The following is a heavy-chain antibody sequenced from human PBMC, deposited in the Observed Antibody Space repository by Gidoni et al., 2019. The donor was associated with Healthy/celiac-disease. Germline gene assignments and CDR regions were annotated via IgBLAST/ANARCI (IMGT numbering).Heavy chain of an antibody. Sequence: QVQLVQSGAEVKKPGASVKVSCKASGYTFTGYYMHWVRQAPGQGLEWMGWINPNSGGTNYAQKFQGRVTMTRDTSISTAYMELSRLRSDDTAVYYCARARITMIVVENDAFDIWGQGTMVTVSS. V-gene: IGHV1-2*02. D-gene: IGHD3-22*01. J-gene: IGHJ3*02. CDR1: GYTFTGYY. CDR3: ARARITMIVVENDAFDI. CDR2: INPNSGGT.